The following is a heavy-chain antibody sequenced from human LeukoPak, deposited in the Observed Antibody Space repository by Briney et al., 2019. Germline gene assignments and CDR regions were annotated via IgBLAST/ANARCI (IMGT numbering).Heavy chain of an antibody. CDR2: IYHSGTT. D-gene: IGHD3-22*01. V-gene: IGHV4-4*02. CDR3: ARGDDSSGYSTFDI. J-gene: IGHJ3*02. CDR1: GGSISGSNW. Sequence: SETLSLTCAVSGGSISGSNWYSWARQPPGKGLEWIGEIYHSGTTNYKPSLKSRVTISVDTSKNQFSLKLSSVTAADTAVYYCARGDDSSGYSTFDIWGQGTMVTVSS.